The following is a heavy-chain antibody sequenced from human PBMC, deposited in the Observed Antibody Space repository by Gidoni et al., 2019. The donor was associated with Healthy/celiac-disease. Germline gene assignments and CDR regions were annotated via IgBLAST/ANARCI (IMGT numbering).Heavy chain of an antibody. Sequence: QVQLQESGPGLVKPSETLSLTCTVSGGSISSYYWSWIGQPPGKGLEWIGYIYYSGSTNYHPSLKSRVTLSVDTSKNQFSLKLSSVTAADTAVYYCAGSAWSGYYRSWFDPWGQGTLVTVSS. CDR1: GGSISSYY. CDR2: IYYSGST. D-gene: IGHD3-3*01. J-gene: IGHJ5*02. CDR3: AGSAWSGYYRSWFDP. V-gene: IGHV4-59*08.